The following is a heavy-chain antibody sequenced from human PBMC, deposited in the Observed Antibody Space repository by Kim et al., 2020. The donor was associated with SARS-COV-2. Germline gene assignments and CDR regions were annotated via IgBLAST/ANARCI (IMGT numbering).Heavy chain of an antibody. J-gene: IGHJ6*02. CDR3: AREGYYGSGSYYYYYYGMDV. CDR2: INPNSGGT. CDR1: GYTFTGYY. Sequence: ASVKVSCKASGYTFTGYYMHWVRQAPGQGLEWMGWINPNSGGTNYAQKFQGRVTMTRDTSISTAYMELSRLRSDDTAVYYCAREGYYGSGSYYYYYYGMDVWGQGTTVTVSS. V-gene: IGHV1-2*02. D-gene: IGHD3-10*01.